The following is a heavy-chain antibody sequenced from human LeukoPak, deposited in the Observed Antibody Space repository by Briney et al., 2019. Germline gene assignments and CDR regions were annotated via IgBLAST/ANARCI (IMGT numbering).Heavy chain of an antibody. Sequence: PSETLSLTCGVSGGSITSTTWWSCVRQPPGQGLEWIGEVSLSGLTNYNPSLSSRVIMALATSKNHLSLNLTSVTAADTAVYYCSRENGAFSPFGYWGQGTLVTVPS. V-gene: IGHV4-4*02. J-gene: IGHJ4*02. CDR1: GGSITSTTW. D-gene: IGHD2-8*01. CDR2: VSLSGLT. CDR3: SRENGAFSPFGY.